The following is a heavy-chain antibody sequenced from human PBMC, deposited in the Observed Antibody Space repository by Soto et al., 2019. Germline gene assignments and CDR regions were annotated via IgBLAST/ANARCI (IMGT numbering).Heavy chain of an antibody. J-gene: IGHJ6*03. CDR2: FDPEDGET. Sequence: ASVKVSCKVSGYTLTELSMHWVRQAPGKGLEWMGGFDPEDGETIYAQKFQGRVTMTEDTSTDTAYMELSSLRSEDTAVYYCATSRILTDYYHYYYYYMDVWGKGTTVTVSS. CDR3: ATSRILTDYYHYYYYYMDV. D-gene: IGHD3-9*01. CDR1: GYTLTELS. V-gene: IGHV1-24*01.